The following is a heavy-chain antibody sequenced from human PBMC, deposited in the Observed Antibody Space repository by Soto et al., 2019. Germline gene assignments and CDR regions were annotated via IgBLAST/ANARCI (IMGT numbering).Heavy chain of an antibody. Sequence: SETLSLTCTVSGGSISSYYWSWIRQPPGKGLEWIGYIYYSGSTNYNPSLKSRVTISVDTSKNQFSLKLSSVTAADTAVYYCARAYDYDFWSGPGGRWFDPWGQGTLVTVSS. CDR1: GGSISSYY. J-gene: IGHJ5*02. D-gene: IGHD3-3*01. CDR2: IYYSGST. V-gene: IGHV4-59*01. CDR3: ARAYDYDFWSGPGGRWFDP.